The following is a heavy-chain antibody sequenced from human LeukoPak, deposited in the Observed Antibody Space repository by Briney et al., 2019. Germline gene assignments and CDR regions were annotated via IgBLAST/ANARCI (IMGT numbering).Heavy chain of an antibody. D-gene: IGHD2-2*01. CDR1: GGSFSGYY. CDR2: INHSGST. J-gene: IGHJ6*03. CDR3: ARGYCSSTSCYYYYMDV. Sequence: SETLSLTCAVYGGSFSGYYWSWIRQPPGKGLEWIGEINHSGSTNYNPPLKSRVTISVDTSKNQFSLKLSSVTAADTAVYYCARGYCSSTSCYYYYMDVWGKGTTVTVSS. V-gene: IGHV4-34*01.